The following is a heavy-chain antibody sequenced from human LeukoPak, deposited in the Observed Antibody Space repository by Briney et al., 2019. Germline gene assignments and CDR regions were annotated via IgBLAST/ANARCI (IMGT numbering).Heavy chain of an antibody. CDR2: VYSNGST. Sequence: PSETLSPTCAVSGGSINSNSYYWGWIRQPPGKGLEWIGSVYSNGSTYYNPSLKSRVAISADTSKNQFSLRLSSVTAPDTAVYYCARRSRTGFFAYWGQATLDTLSS. V-gene: IGHV4-39*01. CDR1: GGSINSNSYY. CDR3: ARRSRTGFFAY. J-gene: IGHJ4*02.